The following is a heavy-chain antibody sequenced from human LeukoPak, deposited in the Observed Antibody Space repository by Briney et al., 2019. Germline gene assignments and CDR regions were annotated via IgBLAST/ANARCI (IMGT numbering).Heavy chain of an antibody. CDR1: GYTFTSYG. J-gene: IGHJ4*02. D-gene: IGHD3-22*01. V-gene: IGHV1-18*01. CDR3: ARGGITMIVVAGFDY. CDR2: ISAYNGNT. Sequence: GASVKVSCKASGYTFTSYGISWVRQAPGQGLEWMGWISAYNGNTNYAQKLQGRVTMTTDTSTSTAYMELRSLRSEDTAVYYCARGGITMIVVAGFDYWGQGTLVTVSS.